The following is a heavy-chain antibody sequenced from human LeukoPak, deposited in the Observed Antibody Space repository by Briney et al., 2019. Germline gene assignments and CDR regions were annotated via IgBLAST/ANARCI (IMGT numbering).Heavy chain of an antibody. CDR1: GYTFTSYG. D-gene: IGHD3-22*01. CDR2: ISAYNGNT. Sequence: ASVKVSCKASGYTFTSYGISWVRQAPGQGLEWIGWISAYNGNTNYAQKLQGRVTMTTDTSTGTAYMELRSLRSDDTAVYYCARVPYYYDSSGYYTHDAFDIWGQGTMVTVSS. CDR3: ARVPYYYDSSGYYTHDAFDI. J-gene: IGHJ3*02. V-gene: IGHV1-18*01.